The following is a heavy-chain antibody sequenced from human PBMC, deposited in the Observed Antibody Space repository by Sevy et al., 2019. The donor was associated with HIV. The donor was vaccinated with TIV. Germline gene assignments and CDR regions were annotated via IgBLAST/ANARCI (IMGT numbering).Heavy chain of an antibody. J-gene: IGHJ4*02. CDR1: GFTFSNYA. D-gene: IGHD2-2*01. Sequence: GGSLRLSCAASGFTFSNYAMSWVRQAPGKGLEWVSTFSFGCGKINYADSVKGWFTISRDNSKSTLYLQMNSLRAEDTALYYCAREGCSKPHDYWGQGTLVTVSS. CDR3: AREGCSKPHDY. V-gene: IGHV3-23*01. CDR2: FSFGCGKI.